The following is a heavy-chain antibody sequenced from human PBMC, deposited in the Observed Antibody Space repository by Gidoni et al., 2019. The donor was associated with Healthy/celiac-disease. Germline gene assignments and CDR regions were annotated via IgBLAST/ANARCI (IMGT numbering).Heavy chain of an antibody. CDR3: ARAHDTAMGAPHPDYYYYGMDV. CDR1: GGTFSSYA. J-gene: IGHJ6*02. CDR2: IIPIFGTA. V-gene: IGHV1-69*01. Sequence: QVQLVQSGAEVKKPGSSVKVSCKASGGTFSSYAISWVRQAPGQGLEWMGGIIPIFGTANYAQKFQGRVTITADESTSTAYMELSSLRSEDTAVYYCARAHDTAMGAPHPDYYYYGMDVWGQGTTVTVSS. D-gene: IGHD5-18*01.